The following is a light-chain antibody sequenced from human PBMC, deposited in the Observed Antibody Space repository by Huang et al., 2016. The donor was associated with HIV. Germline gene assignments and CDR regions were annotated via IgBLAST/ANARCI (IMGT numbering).Light chain of an antibody. CDR2: AAS. Sequence: DIQMTQSPSSLSASIGDRVTITCRASQGISNSLAWYQQKPGKAPKLLLSAASRLESGVPTRLSGSGSGTDYTLTISSLQPEDFATYYCQQYYSTPTWTFGQGTRVEI. J-gene: IGKJ1*01. CDR3: QQYYSTPTWT. CDR1: QGISNS. V-gene: IGKV1-NL1*01.